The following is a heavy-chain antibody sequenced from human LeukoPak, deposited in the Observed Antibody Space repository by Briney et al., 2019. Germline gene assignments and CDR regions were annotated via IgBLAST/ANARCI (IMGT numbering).Heavy chain of an antibody. CDR2: IYSGGST. Sequence: GGSLRLSCAAPGFTVSSNYMSWVRQAPGKGLEWVSVIYSGGSTYYADSVKGRFTISRDNSKNTLYLQMNSLRAEDTAVYYCARETGDLYYYYGMDVWGQGTTVTVSS. CDR1: GFTVSSNY. CDR3: ARETGDLYYYYGMDV. J-gene: IGHJ6*02. D-gene: IGHD7-27*01. V-gene: IGHV3-66*02.